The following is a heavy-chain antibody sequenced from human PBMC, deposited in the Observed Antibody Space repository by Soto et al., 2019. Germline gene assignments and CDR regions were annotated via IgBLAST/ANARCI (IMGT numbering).Heavy chain of an antibody. Sequence: PSETLSLTCDVFGGSISGYYWSWFRQPPGKGLEWIGYIHYSGSASYNPSLKSRVTISADTSKNQLSLKLSSVTAADTAVYYCARTQNSGRNDFWGQGALVTVS. CDR1: GGSISGYY. D-gene: IGHD1-26*01. V-gene: IGHV4-59*01. CDR2: IHYSGSA. CDR3: ARTQNSGRNDF. J-gene: IGHJ4*02.